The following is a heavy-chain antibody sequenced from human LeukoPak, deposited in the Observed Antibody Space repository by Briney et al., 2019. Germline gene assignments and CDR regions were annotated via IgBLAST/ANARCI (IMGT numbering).Heavy chain of an antibody. CDR1: GFTFSSYS. Sequence: PGGSLRLSCAASGFTFSSYSMNWVRQAPGKGLEWVSSISSSSSYIYYADSVKGRFTISRDNAKNSLYLQMNSLRAEDTAVYYCASFSLYHDSSGYLNSDYWGQGTLVTVSS. V-gene: IGHV3-21*01. J-gene: IGHJ4*02. CDR3: ASFSLYHDSSGYLNSDY. D-gene: IGHD3-22*01. CDR2: ISSSSSYI.